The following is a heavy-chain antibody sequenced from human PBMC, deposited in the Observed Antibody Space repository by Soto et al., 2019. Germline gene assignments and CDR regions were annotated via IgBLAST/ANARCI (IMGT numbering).Heavy chain of an antibody. D-gene: IGHD6-25*01. CDR1: GFTFDTYD. J-gene: IGHJ4*02. V-gene: IGHV3-23*01. Sequence: PGGSLRLSCAASGFTFDTYDMRWVRQAPGKGLEWVATISGSGENSWYADSVKGRFTISRDNSKKTVYLELSSLRVDDTAVFYCGTVAADRHIDNWGQGTQVTVSS. CDR2: ISGSGENS. CDR3: GTVAADRHIDN.